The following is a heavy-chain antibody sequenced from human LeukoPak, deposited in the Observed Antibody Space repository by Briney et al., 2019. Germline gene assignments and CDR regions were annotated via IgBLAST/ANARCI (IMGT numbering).Heavy chain of an antibody. CDR2: VSQSGAT. Sequence: SETLSLTCDVYGGSFSGYYWTWIRQPPGKGLEWIGEVSQSGATDYNPSLKSRVTISIDMSKRQFSLKLSSVTAADTAVYYCARSGVVVPAAKFYGRSYYYYYMDVWGKGTTVTVSS. J-gene: IGHJ6*03. V-gene: IGHV4-34*01. D-gene: IGHD2-2*01. CDR3: ARSGVVVPAAKFYGRSYYYYYMDV. CDR1: GGSFSGYY.